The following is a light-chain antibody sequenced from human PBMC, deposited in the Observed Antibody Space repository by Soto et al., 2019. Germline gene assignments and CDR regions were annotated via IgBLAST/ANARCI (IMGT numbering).Light chain of an antibody. Sequence: EIVLTQSPATLSLSPGERATLSCRASQSVSSYLAWYQQKPGQAPRLLIYDASNRATGIPARFSGSGSGTDFTLTISSLEPEDFAVYYCQQRSNWPPATFXQGTKVDIK. J-gene: IGKJ1*01. CDR3: QQRSNWPPAT. CDR1: QSVSSY. CDR2: DAS. V-gene: IGKV3-11*01.